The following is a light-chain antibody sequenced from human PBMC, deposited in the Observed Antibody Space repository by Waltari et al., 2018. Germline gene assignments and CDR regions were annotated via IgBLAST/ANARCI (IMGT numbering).Light chain of an antibody. J-gene: IGKJ2*01. Sequence: DIVMTQSPDPLAVSLGERATINCKSRQSVLHSSNNKNYLAWYQQKPGQPPKLLIYWACTRESGVPDRFSGSGSGTDFTLTISSLQAEDVAVYYCQQYYSTLYTFGQGTKLEIK. CDR2: WAC. CDR3: QQYYSTLYT. V-gene: IGKV4-1*01. CDR1: QSVLHSSNNKNY.